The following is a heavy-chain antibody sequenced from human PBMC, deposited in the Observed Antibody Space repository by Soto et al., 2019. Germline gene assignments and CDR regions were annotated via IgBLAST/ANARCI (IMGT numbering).Heavy chain of an antibody. CDR3: SRDRTAVTGHYYYYGMDV. J-gene: IGHJ6*02. D-gene: IGHD6-19*01. CDR2: TYYRSKWYN. Sequence: PSQTLSLTCAISGDSVSSNSAAWNWIRPSPSRGLEWLGRTYYRSKWYNDYAVSVKSRITINPDTSKNQFSLQLNSVTPEDTAVYYFSRDRTAVTGHYYYYGMDVWGQGTTVTVSS. V-gene: IGHV6-1*01. CDR1: GDSVSSNSAA.